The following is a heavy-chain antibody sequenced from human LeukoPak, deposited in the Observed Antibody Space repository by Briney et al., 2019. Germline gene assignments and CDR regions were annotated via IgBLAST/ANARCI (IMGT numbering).Heavy chain of an antibody. CDR1: SGSISSYY. J-gene: IGHJ4*02. CDR2: IYYSGST. CDR3: AREGYLPYYFDY. Sequence: SETLSLTCTVSSGSISSYYWSWIRQPPGKGLEWIGYIYYSGSTNYNPSLKSRVTISVDTSKNQFSLKLSSVTAADTAVYYCAREGYLPYYFDYWGQGTLVTVSS. V-gene: IGHV4-59*12. D-gene: IGHD6-13*01.